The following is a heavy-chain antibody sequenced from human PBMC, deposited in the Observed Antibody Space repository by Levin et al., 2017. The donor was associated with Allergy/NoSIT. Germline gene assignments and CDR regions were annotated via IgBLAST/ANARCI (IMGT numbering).Heavy chain of an antibody. D-gene: IGHD3-10*01. V-gene: IGHV1-2*02. CDR1: GYTFTGYY. CDR3: ARDEHSGITMEF. Sequence: GESLKISCKASGYTFTGYYIHWVRQAPGQGLEWMGWINPNTGGTNYAQKFQGRVTMTRDTSITTAYMQLSRLRSDDTAVYYCARDEHSGITMEFWGQGTLVTVSS. CDR2: INPNTGGT. J-gene: IGHJ4*02.